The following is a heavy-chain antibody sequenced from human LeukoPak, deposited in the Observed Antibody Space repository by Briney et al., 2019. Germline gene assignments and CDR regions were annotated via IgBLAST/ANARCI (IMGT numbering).Heavy chain of an antibody. J-gene: IGHJ4*02. CDR2: IYYTGST. D-gene: IGHD3-22*01. CDR3: ARVVRDGSGYNYYFDY. V-gene: IGHV4-39*01. CDR1: GGSISRIIYY. Sequence: PSETLSLTCTVSGGSISRIIYYWGWIRHPPGKGLEWIGSIYYTGSTYYNPSLRSRVTISVDTSKNQFSLTLSAVTAADTAVYYCARVVRDGSGYNYYFDYWGQGTLVTVSS.